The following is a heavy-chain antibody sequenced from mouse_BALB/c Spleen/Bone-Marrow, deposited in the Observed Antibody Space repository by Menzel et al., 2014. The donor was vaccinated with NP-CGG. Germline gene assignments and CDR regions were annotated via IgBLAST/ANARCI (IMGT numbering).Heavy chain of an antibody. CDR2: IDPYNGGT. V-gene: IGHV1S135*01. D-gene: IGHD1-1*01. Sequence: VQLKDSGPELVKPGASVKVSCKASGCAFXSYNMYWVKQSHGKGLEWIGYIDPYNGGTSYNQKFKGKATLTVDKSSSTAYMHLNSLTSEDSAVYYCAREDYGSSPDYWGQGTTLTVSS. CDR1: GCAFXSYN. J-gene: IGHJ2*01. CDR3: AREDYGSSPDY.